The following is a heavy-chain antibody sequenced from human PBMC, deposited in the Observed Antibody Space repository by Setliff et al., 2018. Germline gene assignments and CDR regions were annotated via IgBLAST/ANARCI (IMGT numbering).Heavy chain of an antibody. D-gene: IGHD3-16*01. CDR3: TRTTGYRLEGDFDY. CDR1: GFTFNTYW. Sequence: GGSLRLSCAGSGFTFNTYWMTWVRQAPGKGLEWVASITHDGSKTYILDSVKGRFTISRDNTKNSLYLQMNSLRGEDTAVYHCTRTTGYRLEGDFDYWGQGTLVTVSS. V-gene: IGHV3-7*01. CDR2: ITHDGSKT. J-gene: IGHJ4*02.